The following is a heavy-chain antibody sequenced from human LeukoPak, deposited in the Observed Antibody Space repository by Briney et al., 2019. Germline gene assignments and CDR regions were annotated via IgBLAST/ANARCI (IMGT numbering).Heavy chain of an antibody. CDR2: INPSGGST. J-gene: IGHJ4*02. D-gene: IGHD2-2*01. V-gene: IGHV1-46*01. CDR1: GYTFTSYY. Sequence: ASVKVSCKASGYTFTSYYMHWVRQAPGQGHEWMGIINPSGGSTGYAQKFQGRVTMTRDTSTSTVYMELSSLRSEDTAVYYCAKSEVPAAPPDYWGQGTLVTVSS. CDR3: AKSEVPAAPPDY.